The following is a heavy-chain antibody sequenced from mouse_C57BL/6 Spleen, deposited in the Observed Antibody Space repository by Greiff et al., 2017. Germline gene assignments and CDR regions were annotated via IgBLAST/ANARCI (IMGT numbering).Heavy chain of an antibody. D-gene: IGHD4-1*01. CDR3: ARSGGTGWYYFDY. Sequence: LMESGPELVKPGASVKISCKASGYAFSSSWMNWVKQRPGKGLEWIGRIYPGDGDTNYNGKFKGKATLTADKSSSTAYMQLSSLTSEDSAVYFCARSGGTGWYYFDYWGQGTTLTVSS. J-gene: IGHJ2*01. CDR2: IYPGDGDT. V-gene: IGHV1-82*01. CDR1: GYAFSSSW.